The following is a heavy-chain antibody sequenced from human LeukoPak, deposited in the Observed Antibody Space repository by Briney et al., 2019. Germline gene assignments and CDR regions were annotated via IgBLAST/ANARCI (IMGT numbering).Heavy chain of an antibody. V-gene: IGHV3-74*01. J-gene: IGHJ4*02. CDR1: GFTFSTYW. CDR3: VRAGAGLDY. CDR2: INGDGSST. D-gene: IGHD6-13*01. Sequence: GGSLRLSCAASGFTFSTYWMYWVRQAPGKGLVWVSRINGDGSSTSYADSVKGRFTISRDDDKNTLYLQMHSLRADDSAVYYCVRAGAGLDYWGQGTLVTVSS.